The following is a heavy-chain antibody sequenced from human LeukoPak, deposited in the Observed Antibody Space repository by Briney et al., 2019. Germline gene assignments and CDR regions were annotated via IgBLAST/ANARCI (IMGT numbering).Heavy chain of an antibody. Sequence: TGGSLRLSCAASGFTFSSYAMSWVRQAPGKGLEWVSAISGSGGSTYYADSVKGRFTISRDNAKNSLYLQMNSLRAEDTAVYYCARLTAAGTLPDYYYGMDVWGQGTTVTVSS. CDR1: GFTFSSYA. V-gene: IGHV3-23*01. D-gene: IGHD6-13*01. CDR2: ISGSGGST. J-gene: IGHJ6*02. CDR3: ARLTAAGTLPDYYYGMDV.